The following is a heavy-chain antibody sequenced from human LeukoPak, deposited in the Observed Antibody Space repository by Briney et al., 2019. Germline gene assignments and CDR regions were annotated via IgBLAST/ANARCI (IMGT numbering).Heavy chain of an antibody. D-gene: IGHD2-2*01. CDR1: GDSISSLYWSSISSYY. J-gene: IGHJ4*02. V-gene: IGHV4-61*01. CDR3: AKDRDCSSTSCYVPFDS. CDR2: ISYSGST. Sequence: SETLSLTCIVSGDSISSLYWSSISSYYWSWIRQPPGKGLEWIGYISYSGSTNYNSSLKSRVTISVDTSKNQFSLKLSSVTAADTAVYYCAKDRDCSSTSCYVPFDSWGQGTLVTVSS.